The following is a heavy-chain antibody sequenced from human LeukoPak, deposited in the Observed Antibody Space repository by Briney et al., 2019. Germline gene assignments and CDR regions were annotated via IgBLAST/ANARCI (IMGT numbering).Heavy chain of an antibody. V-gene: IGHV3-48*01. CDR3: AREGDDLNWFDP. J-gene: IGHJ5*02. CDR2: ISGSGTTI. CDR1: GFTFNAYN. Sequence: GGSLRLTCAASGFTFNAYNMNWIRQAPGKGLEWTAYISGSGTTIYYADSVKGRFTIFRDNAKKSLYLQMDSLRAEDAAVYFCAREGDDLNWFDPWGQGTLVTVSS. D-gene: IGHD1-1*01.